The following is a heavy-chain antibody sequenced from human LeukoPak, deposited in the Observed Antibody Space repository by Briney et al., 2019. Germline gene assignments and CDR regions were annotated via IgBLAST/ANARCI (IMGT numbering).Heavy chain of an antibody. D-gene: IGHD3-10*01. J-gene: IGHJ5*02. V-gene: IGHV4-4*07. CDR3: ARDSGTTGEVKFDP. CDR2: ISGSGTI. Sequence: PSETLSLTCTVSGGSIHSYWSWIRQPAGKGLEWIGRISGSGTITYNPALQSRLTISIDTSKNQFSLKLMSVTAADTAVYYCARDSGTTGEVKFDPWGQGTLVTVSS. CDR1: GGSIHSY.